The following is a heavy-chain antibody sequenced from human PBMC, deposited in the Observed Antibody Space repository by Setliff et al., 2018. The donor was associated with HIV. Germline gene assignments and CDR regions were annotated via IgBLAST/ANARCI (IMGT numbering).Heavy chain of an antibody. D-gene: IGHD6-19*01. J-gene: IGHJ4*02. V-gene: IGHV1-69*10. CDR1: GGTFSSYA. CDR2: IIPILGIA. Sequence: SVKVSCKASGGTFSSYAISWVRQASGQGLEWMGGIIPILGIANYAQKFQGRVTITADKSTSTAYMELSSLRSEDTAVYYCARGAIAVAGDFFDYWGQGTLVTVSS. CDR3: ARGAIAVAGDFFDY.